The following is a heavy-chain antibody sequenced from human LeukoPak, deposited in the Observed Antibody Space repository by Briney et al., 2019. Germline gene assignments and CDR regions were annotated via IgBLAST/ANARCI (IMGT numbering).Heavy chain of an antibody. J-gene: IGHJ4*02. CDR2: INKDGSDK. V-gene: IGHV3-7*01. D-gene: IGHD1-1*01. CDR1: GFTFSDFW. Sequence: GGSLRLSCAASGFTFSDFWVEWFRQAPGKGLEWVANINKDGSDKYYMDSVTGRFSISRDNAKNSLSLQMNSLRVDDTAVYYCARNQHWPRDIWGQGILVTVSS. CDR3: ARNQHWPRDI.